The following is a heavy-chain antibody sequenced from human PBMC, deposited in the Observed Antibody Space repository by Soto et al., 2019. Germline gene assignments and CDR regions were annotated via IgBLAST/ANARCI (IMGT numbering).Heavy chain of an antibody. V-gene: IGHV3-23*01. CDR3: AKDGAIGYYDSSGYYVDY. D-gene: IGHD3-22*01. CDR1: GFTFSSYA. Sequence: GGSLRLSCVASGFTFSSYAMSWVRQAPGKGLEWVSAISGSGGSTYYADSVKGRFTISRDNSKNTLYLQMNSLRAEDTAVYYCAKDGAIGYYDSSGYYVDYWGQGTLVTVSS. J-gene: IGHJ4*02. CDR2: ISGSGGST.